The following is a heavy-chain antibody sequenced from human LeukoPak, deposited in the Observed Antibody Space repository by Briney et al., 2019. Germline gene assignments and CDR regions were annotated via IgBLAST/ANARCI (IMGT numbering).Heavy chain of an antibody. CDR2: INWNGGST. CDR1: GFTFDDYG. D-gene: IGHD3-22*01. V-gene: IGHV3-20*04. J-gene: IGHJ4*02. Sequence: GGSLRLSCAASGFTFDDYGMSWVRQAPGKGLEWVSSINWNGGSTDYADSVKGRFTVSRNNAKNSLYLQMNSLRAEDTAVYYCAKAPDYYDSSGFDYWGQGTLVTVSS. CDR3: AKAPDYYDSSGFDY.